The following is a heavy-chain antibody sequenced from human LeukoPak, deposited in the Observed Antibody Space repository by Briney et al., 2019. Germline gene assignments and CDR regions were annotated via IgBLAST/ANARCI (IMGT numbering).Heavy chain of an antibody. Sequence: GGSLRLSCAASGFTFSSYGMSWVRQAPGKGLEWVSAISGSGGSTYYADSVKGRFTISRDNSKNTLYLQMNSLRAEDTAVYYCAKDRRSGSYRYWGQGTLVTVSS. J-gene: IGHJ4*02. CDR1: GFTFSSYG. D-gene: IGHD3-10*01. CDR2: ISGSGGST. V-gene: IGHV3-23*01. CDR3: AKDRRSGSYRY.